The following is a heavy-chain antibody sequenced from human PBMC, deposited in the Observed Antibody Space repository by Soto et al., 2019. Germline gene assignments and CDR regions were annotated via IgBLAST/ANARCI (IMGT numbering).Heavy chain of an antibody. D-gene: IGHD2-2*01. CDR2: FDPEDGET. Sequence: ASVKVSCKVSGYTLTELSMHWVRLAPGKGLEWMGGFDPEDGETIYAQKFQGRVTMTEDTSTDTAYMELSSLRSEDTAVYYCAAMDCSSTSCFSTYYYYGMAVWGQGTTVTVSS. V-gene: IGHV1-24*01. CDR1: GYTLTELS. J-gene: IGHJ6*02. CDR3: AAMDCSSTSCFSTYYYYGMAV.